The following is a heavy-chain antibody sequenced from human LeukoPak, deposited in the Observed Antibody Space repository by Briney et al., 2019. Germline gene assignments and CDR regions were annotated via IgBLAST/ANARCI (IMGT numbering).Heavy chain of an antibody. CDR1: GFSFSSYE. V-gene: IGHV3-48*03. J-gene: IGHJ3*02. CDR3: ARDQDSSGYISAFDI. Sequence: PGGSLRLSCAASGFSFSSYEMNWVRQAPGKGLEWVSYISSSGSTIYYADSVKGRFTISRDNAKNSLYLQMNSLRAEDTAVYYCARDQDSSGYISAFDIWGQGTTVTVSS. CDR2: ISSSGSTI. D-gene: IGHD3-22*01.